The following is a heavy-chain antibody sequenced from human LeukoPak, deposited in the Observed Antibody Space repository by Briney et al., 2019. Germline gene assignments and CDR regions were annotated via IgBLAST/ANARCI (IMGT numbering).Heavy chain of an antibody. CDR3: ARLSSSSNDAFDI. CDR2: IYYSGST. CDR1: GGSISSSSYY. V-gene: IGHV4-39*01. D-gene: IGHD6-13*01. J-gene: IGHJ3*02. Sequence: SETLSLTCTVSGGSISSSSYYWGWLRQPPGKGLGWIGSIYYSGSTYYNPYFKSRVTISVETSKNQFSLKLSSVTAADTAVYYCARLSSSSNDAFDIWGQGTMVTVSS.